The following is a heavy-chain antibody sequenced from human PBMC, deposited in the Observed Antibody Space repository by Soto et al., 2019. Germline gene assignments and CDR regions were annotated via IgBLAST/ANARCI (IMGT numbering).Heavy chain of an antibody. J-gene: IGHJ6*03. CDR3: ARDSTIAAAGPYYYYYYYMDV. V-gene: IGHV3-21*01. CDR1: GFTFSSYS. CDR2: ISSSSSYI. D-gene: IGHD6-13*01. Sequence: EVQLVESGGGLVKPGGSLRLSCAASGFTFSSYSMNWVRQAPGKGLEWVSSISSSSSYIYYADSVKGRFTISRDNAKSSLYLQMISLRAEDTAVYYCARDSTIAAAGPYYYYYYYMDVWGKGTTVTVSS.